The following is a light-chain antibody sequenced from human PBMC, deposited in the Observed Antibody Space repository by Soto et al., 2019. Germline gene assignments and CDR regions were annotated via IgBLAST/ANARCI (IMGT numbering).Light chain of an antibody. CDR2: DVS. Sequence: QSALTQPRSVSGSPGQSVTVSCTGTSSDVGGYNYVSWYQQHPGKAPKLVIFDVSDRPSGISNRFSGSKSGNTASLTISGLRTEDEADYYCGSYTSSSNYVFGSGTKLTVL. CDR1: SSDVGGYNY. J-gene: IGLJ1*01. V-gene: IGLV2-11*01. CDR3: GSYTSSSNYV.